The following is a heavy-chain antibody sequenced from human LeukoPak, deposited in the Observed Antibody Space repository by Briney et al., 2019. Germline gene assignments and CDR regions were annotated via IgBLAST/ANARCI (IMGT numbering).Heavy chain of an antibody. CDR2: IYYSGST. Sequence: KPSETLSLTCTVSGGSMSSYYWSWIRQPPGKGLEWIGYIYYSGSTNYNPSLKSRVTISVDTSKNQFSLKLSSVTAADTAVYYCARLYYYDSAGSFFDYWGQGTLVTVSS. V-gene: IGHV4-59*01. J-gene: IGHJ4*02. CDR1: GGSMSSYY. CDR3: ARLYYYDSAGSFFDY. D-gene: IGHD3-22*01.